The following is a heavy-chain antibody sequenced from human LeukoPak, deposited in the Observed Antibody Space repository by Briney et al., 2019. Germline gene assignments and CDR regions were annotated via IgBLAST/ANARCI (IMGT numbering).Heavy chain of an antibody. D-gene: IGHD3-9*01. CDR2: IIPILGIA. Sequence: ASVKVSCKASGGTFSSYAISWVRQAPGQGLEWVGRIIPILGIANYAQKFQGRVTITADKSTSTAYMELSSLRSEDTAVYYCATEDGLYYDILTGPDYWGQGTLVTVSS. V-gene: IGHV1-69*04. CDR3: ATEDGLYYDILTGPDY. CDR1: GGTFSSYA. J-gene: IGHJ4*02.